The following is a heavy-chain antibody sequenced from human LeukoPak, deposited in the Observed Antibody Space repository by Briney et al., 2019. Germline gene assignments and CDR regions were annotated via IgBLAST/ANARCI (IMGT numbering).Heavy chain of an antibody. D-gene: IGHD3-22*01. CDR1: GFTFRSYD. V-gene: IGHV3-30*02. CDR3: AKDQYYDSSGYYPAEYFQH. Sequence: GGSLRLSCAASGFTFRSYDMSWVRQAPGKGLEWVAFIRYDGSNKYYADSVKGRFTISRDNSKNTLYLQMNSLRAEDTAVYYCAKDQYYDSSGYYPAEYFQHWGQGTLVTVSS. CDR2: IRYDGSNK. J-gene: IGHJ1*01.